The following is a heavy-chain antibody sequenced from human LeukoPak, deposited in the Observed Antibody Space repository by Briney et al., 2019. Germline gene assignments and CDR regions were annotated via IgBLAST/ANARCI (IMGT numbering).Heavy chain of an antibody. D-gene: IGHD6-19*01. CDR3: ARQGGYSSGWVDY. J-gene: IGHJ4*02. CDR1: GGSISSYY. CDR2: IYYSGST. Sequence: SETLSLTCTVSGGSISSYYWSWIRQPPGKGLEWIGYIYYSGSTNYNPSLKSRVTISVDTSKNQFSLKLSSVTAADTAVYYCARQGGYSSGWVDYWGQGTLVTVSS. V-gene: IGHV4-59*08.